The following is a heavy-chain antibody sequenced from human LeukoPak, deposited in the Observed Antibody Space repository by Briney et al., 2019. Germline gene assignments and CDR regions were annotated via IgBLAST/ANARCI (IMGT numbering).Heavy chain of an antibody. CDR2: IYKSGST. V-gene: IGHV4-4*07. CDR3: ARSFFDYMDV. CDR1: GESINPYY. D-gene: IGHD2/OR15-2a*01. J-gene: IGHJ6*03. Sequence: PSETLSLTCTVSGESINPYYWNWLRQPAGKGLEWIGHIYKSGSTNYNPSLKSRVTMSLDTSKNQYSLKLRSVTAADTAVYFCARSFFDYMDVWGKGTTVTVSS.